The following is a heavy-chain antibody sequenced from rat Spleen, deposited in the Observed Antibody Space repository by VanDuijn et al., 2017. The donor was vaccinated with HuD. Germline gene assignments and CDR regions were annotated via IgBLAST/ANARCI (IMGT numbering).Heavy chain of an antibody. D-gene: IGHD3-1*01. J-gene: IGHJ2*01. Sequence: QVQLKESGPGLVQPSQTLSLTCTVSGFSLISYTVNWIRQPPGKGLEWMGGIWGDGSTNYNSALKSRLSISWDTAKSQVFLKMNSLQTDETGTYYCTIHPRYWGQGVMVTVSS. V-gene: IGHV2-13*01. CDR1: GFSLISYT. CDR3: TIHPRY. CDR2: IWGDGST.